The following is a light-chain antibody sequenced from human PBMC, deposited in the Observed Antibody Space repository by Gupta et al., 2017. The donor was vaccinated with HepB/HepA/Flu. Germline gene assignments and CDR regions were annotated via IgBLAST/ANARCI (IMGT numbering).Light chain of an antibody. V-gene: IGKV3-20*01. CDR2: AAS. CDR3: QQYDTSPYT. J-gene: IGKJ2*01. CDR1: KSVSSSY. Sequence: EIVLTQSPGTLSLSPGERATLSCRASKSVSSSYLAWYQQKPGQAPRLLMYAASSRATGIPDRFSGSGSGTDFTLTISRLEPEDLAVYYCQQYDTSPYTFGQGTKLEIK.